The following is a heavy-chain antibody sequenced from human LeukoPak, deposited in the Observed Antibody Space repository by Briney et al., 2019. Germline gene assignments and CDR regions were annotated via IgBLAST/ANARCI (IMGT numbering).Heavy chain of an antibody. CDR2: IYYSGST. D-gene: IGHD4-23*01. V-gene: IGHV4-39*07. CDR1: GDSITGYY. CDR3: ARLDTVVTAFDY. Sequence: SETLSLTCSVSGDSITGYYWGWIRQPPGKGLEWIGSIYYSGSTYYNPSLKSRVTISVDTSKNQFSLKLSSVTAADTAVYYCARLDTVVTAFDYWGQGTLVTVSS. J-gene: IGHJ4*02.